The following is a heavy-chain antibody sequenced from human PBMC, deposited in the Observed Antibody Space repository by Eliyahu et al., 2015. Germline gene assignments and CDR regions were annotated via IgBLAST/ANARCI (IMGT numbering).Heavy chain of an antibody. V-gene: IGHV3-7*04. J-gene: IGHJ4*02. CDR3: ARQDIAIRSSPDY. CDR1: GFIFSNYY. D-gene: IGHD5-12*01. CDR2: IKPDGTDK. Sequence: EVQVVESGGGLVQPGGSLRLSCAASGFIFSNYYMTWVRQTPGKGLEWVANIKPDGTDKNHVDSVRGRFPHPQNQPTKSLYLQMNSLRVEDTAVYYCARQDIAIRSSPDYWGQGTLVTVSS.